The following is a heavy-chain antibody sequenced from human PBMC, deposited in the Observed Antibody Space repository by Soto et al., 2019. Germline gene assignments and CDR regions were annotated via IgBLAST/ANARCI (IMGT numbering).Heavy chain of an antibody. Sequence: PSETLSLTCAVYGGSFSGYYWSWIRQPPGKGLEWIGEINHSGSTNYNPSLKSRLTMAVDTSKNEFSLKLTSVSAADTAVYFCAREERKGIISWFDPWGQGTPVTVSS. J-gene: IGHJ5*02. CDR1: GGSFSGYY. CDR2: INHSGST. CDR3: AREERKGIISWFDP. V-gene: IGHV4-34*01. D-gene: IGHD2-21*01.